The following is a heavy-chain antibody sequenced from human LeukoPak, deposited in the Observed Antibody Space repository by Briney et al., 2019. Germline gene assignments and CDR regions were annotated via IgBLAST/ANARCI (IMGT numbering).Heavy chain of an antibody. CDR3: ARETVAGTFDY. CDR2: ISSSADTV. Sequence: KPGGSLRLSCAASGFIFSEYYISWIRQAPGKGLEWSADISSSADTVSYADSVKGRFTISRDNGKDSLHLQMNSLRAEDTAVYYCARETVAGTFDYWSQGTLVTVSS. CDR1: GFIFSEYY. V-gene: IGHV3-11*01. J-gene: IGHJ4*02. D-gene: IGHD6-19*01.